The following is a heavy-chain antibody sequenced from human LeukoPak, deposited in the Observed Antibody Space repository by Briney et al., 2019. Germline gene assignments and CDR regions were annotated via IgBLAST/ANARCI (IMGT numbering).Heavy chain of an antibody. CDR2: IWYNGGNQ. Sequence: GGSLRLSCAASGFTFSNYGMHWVRQAPGKGLEWLAVIWYNGGNQYYADSVRGRFTISGDNSKNMVYLQMSSLRAEDTAVYYCARDMVTFGGILDFGGYFDYWGQGTLVTVSS. CDR3: ARDMVTFGGILDFGGYFDY. D-gene: IGHD3-16*02. V-gene: IGHV3-33*01. CDR1: GFTFSNYG. J-gene: IGHJ4*02.